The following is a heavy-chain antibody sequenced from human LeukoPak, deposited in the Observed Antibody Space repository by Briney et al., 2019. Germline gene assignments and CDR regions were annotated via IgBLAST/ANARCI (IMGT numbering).Heavy chain of an antibody. J-gene: IGHJ4*02. CDR1: GFTFSSYA. V-gene: IGHV3-23*01. CDR3: ANQYYDFWSGYFDY. CDR2: ISGSGGST. Sequence: PGGSLRLSCAASGFTFSSYAMSWVRQAPGKGLEWVSAISGSGGSTYYADSVKGRFTISRDNSKNTLYLQMNSLRAEDTAVYYCANQYYDFWSGYFDYWGQGTLVTVSS. D-gene: IGHD3-3*01.